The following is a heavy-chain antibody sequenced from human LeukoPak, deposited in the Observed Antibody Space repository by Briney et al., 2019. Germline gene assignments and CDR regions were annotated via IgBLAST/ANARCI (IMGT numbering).Heavy chain of an antibody. V-gene: IGHV1-2*02. J-gene: IGHJ5*02. D-gene: IGHD1-26*01. CDR3: ASEPNSGSRNWFDP. CDR2: INPNSGGT. CDR1: GYTFTGYY. Sequence: ASVKVSCKASGYTFTGYYMHWVRQAPGQGLEWMGWINPNSGGTNYAQKFQGRVTMTRDTSIGTAYMELSRLRSEDTAVYYCASEPNSGSRNWFDPWGQGTLVTVSS.